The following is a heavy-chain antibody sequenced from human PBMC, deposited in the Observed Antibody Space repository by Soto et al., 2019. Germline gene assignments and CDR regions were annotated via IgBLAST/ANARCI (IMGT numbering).Heavy chain of an antibody. CDR3: ARSLWWVRGVRYYYGMDV. Sequence: QVQLVQSGAEVKKPGASVKVSCKVSGYTLTELSMHWVRQAPGKGLEWMGGFDPEDGETIYAQKFQGRVTMTEDTSTDTAYMELSCQRSEDTAVYYCARSLWWVRGVRYYYGMDVWGQGTTVTVSS. CDR2: FDPEDGET. D-gene: IGHD3-10*01. J-gene: IGHJ6*02. V-gene: IGHV1-24*01. CDR1: GYTLTELS.